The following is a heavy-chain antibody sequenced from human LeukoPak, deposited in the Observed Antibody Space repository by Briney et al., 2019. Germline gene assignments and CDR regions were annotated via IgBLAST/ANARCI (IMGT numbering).Heavy chain of an antibody. V-gene: IGHV4-4*02. CDR1: GGSISSSNW. CDR2: IYHSGST. Sequence: SETLSLTCAVSGGSISSSNWWSWVRQPPGKGLEWIGYIYHSGSTYYNPSLKSRVTISIDRSKNQFSLKLSSMTAADTAVYYCARDQDTSGPGGFDPWGQGTLVTVSS. D-gene: IGHD3-22*01. J-gene: IGHJ5*02. CDR3: ARDQDTSGPGGFDP.